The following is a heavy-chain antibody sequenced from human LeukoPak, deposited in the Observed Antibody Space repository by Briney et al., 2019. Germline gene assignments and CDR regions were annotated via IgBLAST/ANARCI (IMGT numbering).Heavy chain of an antibody. CDR1: GFTFSSYW. CDR2: INTDGSTT. J-gene: IGHJ4*02. D-gene: IGHD1-26*01. CDR3: VRDGIGGSYFY. V-gene: IGHV3-74*01. Sequence: PGGSLRLSSAASGFTFSSYWMHWVRQAPGKGLVWVARINTDGSTTSYSESVKGRFTISRDNAKNTLYVLMNSLRAEDTAVYYCVRDGIGGSYFYWGQGTLVTASS.